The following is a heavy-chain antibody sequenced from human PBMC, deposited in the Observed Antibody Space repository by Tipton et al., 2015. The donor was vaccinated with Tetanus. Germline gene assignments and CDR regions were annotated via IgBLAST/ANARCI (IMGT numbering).Heavy chain of an antibody. CDR1: GGSISSYY. CDR2: IYYSGGT. D-gene: IGHD3-10*01. J-gene: IGHJ4*02. CDR3: ACAGSGSYLGPLDPPFDY. Sequence: TLSLTCTVSGGSISSYYWSWIRQPPGKGLEWIGYIYYSGGTNYNPSLKSRVTISVDTSKNQFSLKLSSVTAADTAVYYCACAGSGSYLGPLDPPFDYWGQGTLVTVSS. V-gene: IGHV4-59*01.